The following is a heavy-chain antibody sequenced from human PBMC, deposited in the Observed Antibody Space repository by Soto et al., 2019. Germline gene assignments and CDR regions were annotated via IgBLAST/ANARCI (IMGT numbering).Heavy chain of an antibody. CDR2: IWYDGSNK. Sequence: PGGSLILSCAASGCPFSSYGMHWGRQAPGKGLEWVAVIWYDGSNKYYADSVKGRFTISRDNSKNTLYLQMNSLRAKDTAVYDWARDNFRSSGLEVWGPGTTVTGSS. J-gene: IGHJ6*02. CDR1: GCPFSSYG. CDR3: ARDNFRSSGLEV. V-gene: IGHV3-33*01.